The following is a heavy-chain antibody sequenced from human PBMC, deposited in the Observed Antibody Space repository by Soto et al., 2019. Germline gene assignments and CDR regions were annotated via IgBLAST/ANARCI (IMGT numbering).Heavy chain of an antibody. V-gene: IGHV3-23*01. CDR2: ISGSGGST. J-gene: IGHJ6*02. CDR3: APRGRYGDYNMDV. Sequence: GGSLRLSCAASGFTFSSYAMSWVRQAPGKGLEWVSAISGSGGSTYYADSVKGRFTISRDNSKNTLYLQMNSLRAEDTAVYYCAPRGRYGDYNMDVWGQGTTVTVSS. D-gene: IGHD4-17*01. CDR1: GFTFSSYA.